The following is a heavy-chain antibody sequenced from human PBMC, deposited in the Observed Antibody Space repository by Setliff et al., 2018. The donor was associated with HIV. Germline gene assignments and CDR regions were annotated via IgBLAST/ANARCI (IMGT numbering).Heavy chain of an antibody. Sequence: PSETLSLTCTVSGGSISFYYWSWIRQPPGKGLEWIGYIYTSGSTNYNPSLKSRVTISVDTPKNQFSLKLSSVTAADTAVYYCARVEYSSSSGAFDIWGQGTMVTVSS. CDR1: GGSISFYY. V-gene: IGHV4-59*01. CDR2: IYTSGST. J-gene: IGHJ3*02. D-gene: IGHD6-13*01. CDR3: ARVEYSSSSGAFDI.